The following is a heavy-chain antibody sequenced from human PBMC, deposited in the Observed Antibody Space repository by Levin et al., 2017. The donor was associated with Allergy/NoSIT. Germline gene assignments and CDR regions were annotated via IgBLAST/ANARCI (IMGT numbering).Heavy chain of an antibody. CDR3: ARSYCSGGSCYSDAFDI. CDR1: GGSISSSSYY. Sequence: SQTLSLTCTVSGGSISSSSYYWGWIRQPPGKGLEWIGSIYYSGSTYYNPSLKSRVTISVDTSKNQFSLKLSSVTAADTAVYYCARSYCSGGSCYSDAFDIWGQGTMVTVSS. CDR2: IYYSGST. J-gene: IGHJ3*02. D-gene: IGHD2-15*01. V-gene: IGHV4-39*01.